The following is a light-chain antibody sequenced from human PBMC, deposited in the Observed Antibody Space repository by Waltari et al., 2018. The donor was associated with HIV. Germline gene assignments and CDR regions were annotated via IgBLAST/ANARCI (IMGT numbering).Light chain of an antibody. CDR2: RDK. Sequence: SYELTQPPSASVSPGQTARISCSGDALPTQYVFWYQQRPGQAPDMVIYRDKERPSGIPDRFSGSSAGTTVTLTISGVQAEDEADYYCQSADSTGTYWVFGGGTKLTVL. V-gene: IGLV3-25*03. CDR3: QSADSTGTYWV. J-gene: IGLJ3*02. CDR1: ALPTQY.